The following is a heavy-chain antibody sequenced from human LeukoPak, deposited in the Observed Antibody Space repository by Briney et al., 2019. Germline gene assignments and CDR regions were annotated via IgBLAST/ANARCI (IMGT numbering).Heavy chain of an antibody. CDR1: GYTFTGYY. Sequence: ASVKVSCKASGYTFTGYYMHWVRQAPGQGLEWMGWINPHSGGTNYAQKFQGRVTMTRDTSISTAYMELSRLRSDDTAVYYCARVGSHSGSLSLIKKNYYYYYYMDVWGKGTTVTISS. CDR3: ARVGSHSGSLSLIKKNYYYYYYMDV. V-gene: IGHV1-2*02. CDR2: INPHSGGT. D-gene: IGHD3-10*01. J-gene: IGHJ6*03.